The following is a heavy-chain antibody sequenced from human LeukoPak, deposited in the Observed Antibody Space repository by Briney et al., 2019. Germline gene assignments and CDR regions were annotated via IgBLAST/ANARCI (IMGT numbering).Heavy chain of an antibody. J-gene: IGHJ4*02. V-gene: IGHV3-11*01. CDR3: ARDRYSGSYPLDS. D-gene: IGHD1-26*01. Sequence: GGSLRLSCAASGFTFNDYYMSWIRQAPGKGLEWVSYISSSGSTIYYADSVKGRFTISRDNAKNSLYLQMNSLRGEDTAVYYCARDRYSGSYPLDSWGQGTLVTVSS. CDR1: GFTFNDYY. CDR2: ISSSGSTI.